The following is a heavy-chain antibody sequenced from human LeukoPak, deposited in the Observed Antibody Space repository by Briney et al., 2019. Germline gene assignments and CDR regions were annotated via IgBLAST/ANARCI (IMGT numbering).Heavy chain of an antibody. D-gene: IGHD6-13*01. CDR3: ARGFIAAAGTGAYVSYHWFDP. Sequence: SETLSLTCAVYGGSFSGYYWSWIRRPSGKGLEWSGEIHHSGSTNYNPSLKSRVTISVDTSKNQFSLKLSAVTAADTAVYYCARGFIAAAGTGAYVSYHWFDPWGQGTLVTVSS. CDR2: IHHSGST. V-gene: IGHV4-34*01. CDR1: GGSFSGYY. J-gene: IGHJ5*02.